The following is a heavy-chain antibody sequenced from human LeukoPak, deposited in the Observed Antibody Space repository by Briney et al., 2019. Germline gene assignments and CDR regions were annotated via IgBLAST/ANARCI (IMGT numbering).Heavy chain of an antibody. CDR1: GDSISLQY. J-gene: IGHJ4*02. CDR2: ISSSGNT. Sequence: SETLSLTCTVTGDSISLQYWNWIRQPRGKGLEWLGYISSSGNTNYHPSVNSRVTISRDTSKNQLSLRLKSLTAADTAVYYRARRSPIAAEDYWGQGILVTVSS. V-gene: IGHV4-4*09. D-gene: IGHD6-6*01. CDR3: ARRSPIAAEDY.